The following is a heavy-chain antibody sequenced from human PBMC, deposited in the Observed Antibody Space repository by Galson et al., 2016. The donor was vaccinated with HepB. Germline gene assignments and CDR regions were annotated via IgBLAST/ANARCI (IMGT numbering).Heavy chain of an antibody. V-gene: IGHV2-70*11. J-gene: IGHJ3*02. CDR3: ARRSGYDLGGAFDI. CDR1: GFSLSTSGMC. CDR2: IDWDDDK. Sequence: PALVKPTQTLTLTCPFSGFSLSTSGMCVSWIRQPPGKPLEWLSRIDWDDDKYYRTSLKTRLTISKDTSKNQVVLTMTNMDPVDTAAYYCARRSGYDLGGAFDIWGQGTMVTVSS. D-gene: IGHD5-12*01.